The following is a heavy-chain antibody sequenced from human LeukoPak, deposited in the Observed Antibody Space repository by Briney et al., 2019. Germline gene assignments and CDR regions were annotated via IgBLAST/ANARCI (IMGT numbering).Heavy chain of an antibody. Sequence: GSLRLSCAASGFTFSTNGVSWVRQAPGKGLEWVSAISGSGGSTYYADSVKGRFTISRDNSKNTLYLQMNSLRAEDTAVYYCARSLRVRGVPDYMDVWGKGTTVIISS. CDR2: ISGSGGST. D-gene: IGHD3-10*01. CDR1: GFTFSTNG. J-gene: IGHJ6*03. CDR3: ARSLRVRGVPDYMDV. V-gene: IGHV3-23*01.